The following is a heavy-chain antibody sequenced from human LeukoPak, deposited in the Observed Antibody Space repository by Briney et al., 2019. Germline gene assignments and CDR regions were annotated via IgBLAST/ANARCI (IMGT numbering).Heavy chain of an antibody. V-gene: IGHV3-23*01. D-gene: IGHD4-17*01. CDR1: GFTFSSYA. J-gene: IGHJ6*03. CDR2: ISGSGGST. Sequence: GGSLRLSCAASGFTFSSYAMSWVRQAPGKGLEWVSAISGSGGSTYYADSVKGRFTISRDNSKNTLYLQMNSLRAEDTAVYYCAKDYGDYALSWYYYYYYMDVWGKGTTVTVSS. CDR3: AKDYGDYALSWYYYYYYMDV.